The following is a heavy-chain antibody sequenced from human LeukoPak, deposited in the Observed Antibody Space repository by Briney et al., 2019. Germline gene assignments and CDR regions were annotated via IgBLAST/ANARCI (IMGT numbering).Heavy chain of an antibody. CDR3: ARGLEGTYVDTAMVILGY. D-gene: IGHD5-18*01. CDR1: GGSISGYY. J-gene: IGHJ4*02. Sequence: PSETLSLTCTVSGGSISGYYWSWIRQPPGKGLEWIGYIYKSGSTNYNPSLKSRLTISVDTSKNQFSLKLSSVTAADTAVYYCARGLEGTYVDTAMVILGYWGQGTLVTVSS. V-gene: IGHV4-59*12. CDR2: IYKSGST.